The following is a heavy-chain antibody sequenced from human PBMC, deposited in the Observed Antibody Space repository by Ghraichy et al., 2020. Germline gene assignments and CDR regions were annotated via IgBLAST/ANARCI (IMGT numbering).Heavy chain of an antibody. CDR1: GGSISSTSYY. CDR2: IYYRGNS. V-gene: IGHV4-39*01. J-gene: IGHJ4*02. Sequence: SETLSLTCPVSGGSISSTSYYWDWIRQPPGKGLEWIGSIYYRGNSYYNPSLRSRVTISVDPSKTQFSLKLYPGTAADAAVYYCARRARTYFDYWGQGILVTVSS. CDR3: ARRARTYFDY.